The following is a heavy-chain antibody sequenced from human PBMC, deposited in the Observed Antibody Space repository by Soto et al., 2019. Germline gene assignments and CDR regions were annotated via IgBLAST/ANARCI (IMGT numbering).Heavy chain of an antibody. J-gene: IGHJ4*02. V-gene: IGHV4-59*01. CDR3: VRLGYCSSTSCYVLILDY. Sequence: SETLSLTCTVSGGSISSYYWSWIRQPPGKGLEWIGYIYYSGSTNYNPSLKSRVTISVDTSKNQFSLKLSSVTAADTAVYYCVRLGYCSSTSCYVLILDYWGQGTLVTVSS. CDR1: GGSISSYY. D-gene: IGHD2-2*01. CDR2: IYYSGST.